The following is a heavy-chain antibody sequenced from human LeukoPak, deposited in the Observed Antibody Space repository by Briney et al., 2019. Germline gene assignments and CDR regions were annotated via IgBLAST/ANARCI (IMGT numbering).Heavy chain of an antibody. CDR1: GFTFSRYW. CDR2: IKFDGIDK. D-gene: IGHD5-24*01. Sequence: GGSLRLSCAASGFTFSRYWLSWVRQAPGKGLEWVANIKFDGIDKYYAESVRGRFTISRDNAKNSPYLQMNTLRAEDTAIYYCARLDEAFDNWGQGSLVTVSS. J-gene: IGHJ4*02. V-gene: IGHV3-7*01. CDR3: ARLDEAFDN.